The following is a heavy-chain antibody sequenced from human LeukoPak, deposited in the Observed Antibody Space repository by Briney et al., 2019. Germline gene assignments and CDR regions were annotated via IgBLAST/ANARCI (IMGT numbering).Heavy chain of an antibody. V-gene: IGHV3-48*03. CDR3: ARGGWNYVFNY. CDR1: GFTFNTYE. D-gene: IGHD1-7*01. J-gene: IGHJ4*02. CDR2: ITSSGSTI. Sequence: GGSPRLSCAASGFTFNTYEMNWVRQAPGKGLEWVSYITSSGSTIYYADYAKGRFTISRDNGKNSLYLQMNSLRAEDTAVYYCARGGWNYVFNYWGQGTLVTVSS.